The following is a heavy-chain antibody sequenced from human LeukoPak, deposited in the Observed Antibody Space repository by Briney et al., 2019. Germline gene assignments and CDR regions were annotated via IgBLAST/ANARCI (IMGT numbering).Heavy chain of an antibody. J-gene: IGHJ4*02. Sequence: SETLSLTCTVSGGSISSGDYYWSWIRQPPGKGLEWIGYIYYSGSTYYNPSLKSRVTISVATSKNQFSLKLSSVTAAATAVYYCARVYCGGDCYSGYYFDYWGQGTLVTVSS. CDR2: IYYSGST. CDR3: ARVYCGGDCYSGYYFDY. CDR1: GGSISSGDYY. V-gene: IGHV4-30-4*08. D-gene: IGHD2-21*01.